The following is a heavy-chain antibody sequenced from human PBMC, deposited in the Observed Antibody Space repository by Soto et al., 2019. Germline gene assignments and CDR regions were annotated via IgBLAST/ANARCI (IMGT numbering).Heavy chain of an antibody. CDR2: ISSSGSTI. V-gene: IGHV3-11*01. CDR3: ARDFAGSRLYYYYYYMDV. J-gene: IGHJ6*03. D-gene: IGHD6-13*01. Sequence: GGSLRLSCAASGFTFSDYYMSWIRQAPGKGLEWVSYISSSGSTIYYADSVKGRFTISRDNAKNSLYLQMNSLRAEDTAVYYCARDFAGSRLYYYYYYMDVWGKGTTVTVSS. CDR1: GFTFSDYY.